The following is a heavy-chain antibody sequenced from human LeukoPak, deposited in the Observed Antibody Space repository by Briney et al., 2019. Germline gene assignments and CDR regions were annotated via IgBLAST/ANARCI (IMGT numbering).Heavy chain of an antibody. CDR3: ARGRSGWNFDY. CDR2: INHSGST. V-gene: IGHV4-34*01. D-gene: IGHD6-19*01. J-gene: IGHJ4*02. CDR1: GGSFSGYY. Sequence: SETLSLTCAVYGGSFSGYYWSWIRQPPGEGLEWIGEINHSGSTNYNPSLKSRVTISVDTSKNQFSLKLSSVTAADTAVYYCARGRSGWNFDYWGQGTLVTVSS.